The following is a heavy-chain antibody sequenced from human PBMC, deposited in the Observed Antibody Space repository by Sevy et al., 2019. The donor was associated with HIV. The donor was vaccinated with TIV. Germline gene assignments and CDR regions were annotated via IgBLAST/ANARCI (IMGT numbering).Heavy chain of an antibody. J-gene: IGHJ6*01. V-gene: IGHV3-33*01. D-gene: IGHD3-9*01. CDR3: ASDWTYYDTSSGYRYHGTDV. CDR2: IWYAGIHK. Sequence: GGSLRLSCVTSGFNFSHYGIHWVRQSPGKGMEWVAIIWYAGIHKFYADSMKGRFTISRDNSKNTLYLQMNSLRAEDTAVYYCASDWTYYDTSSGYRYHGTDVWGPGTTVTVSS. CDR1: GFNFSHYG.